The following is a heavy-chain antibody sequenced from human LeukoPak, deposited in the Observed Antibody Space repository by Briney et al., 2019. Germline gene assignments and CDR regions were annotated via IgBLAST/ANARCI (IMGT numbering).Heavy chain of an antibody. Sequence: PGGSLRLSCAASGFTFSSYEMNWVRQAPGKGLEWVANIKQDGSEKYYVDSVKGRFTISRDNAKNSLYLQMNSLRAEDTAVYYCMRDGYNWGIPFDYWGQGTLVTVSS. D-gene: IGHD5-24*01. CDR2: IKQDGSEK. V-gene: IGHV3-7*01. CDR3: MRDGYNWGIPFDY. J-gene: IGHJ4*02. CDR1: GFTFSSYE.